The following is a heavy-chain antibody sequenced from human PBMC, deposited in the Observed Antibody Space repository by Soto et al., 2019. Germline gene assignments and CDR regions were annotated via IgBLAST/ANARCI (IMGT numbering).Heavy chain of an antibody. Sequence: ASVKVSCKASGYTFSDYYIHWVRQAPGHGLEWMGWINPKTGDTNFVQKFHGWVTMTRDTSINTVYMELSSLKFDDTAVYYCANYKYSSPLDYYYGMDVWGQGTTVTVSS. CDR3: ANYKYSSPLDYYYGMDV. CDR1: GYTFSDYY. CDR2: INPKTGDT. D-gene: IGHD6-6*01. V-gene: IGHV1-2*04. J-gene: IGHJ6*02.